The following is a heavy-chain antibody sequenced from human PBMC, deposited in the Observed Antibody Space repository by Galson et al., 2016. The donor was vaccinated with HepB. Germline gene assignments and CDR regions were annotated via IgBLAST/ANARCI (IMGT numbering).Heavy chain of an antibody. CDR1: GGSISSSSYY. Sequence: ETLSLTCTVSGGSISSSSYYWGWIRQPPGKGLEWIGSIYYSGSTYYNSSPKSRVTISVDTSKNQFPLKLSPVTAADTAVYYCARRSYYDFWSGFWFDYWGQGTLVTVSS. V-gene: IGHV4-39*01. D-gene: IGHD3-3*01. CDR2: IYYSGST. J-gene: IGHJ4*02. CDR3: ARRSYYDFWSGFWFDY.